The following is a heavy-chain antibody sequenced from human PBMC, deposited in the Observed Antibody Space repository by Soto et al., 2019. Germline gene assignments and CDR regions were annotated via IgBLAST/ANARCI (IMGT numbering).Heavy chain of an antibody. J-gene: IGHJ6*03. CDR2: FYYSGLT. CDR1: GASMNTYY. Sequence: QVQLQESGPGLVKPSETLSLTCAVSGASMNTYYWSWIRQPPGKGLEWIGYFYYSGLTNYNPSLKSRVTISLDTSKNQFSLKLSSVTAADTAVYFCARGNTHGYDYMDVWGRGNTVTVSS. V-gene: IGHV4-59*08. CDR3: ARGNTHGYDYMDV. D-gene: IGHD3-22*01.